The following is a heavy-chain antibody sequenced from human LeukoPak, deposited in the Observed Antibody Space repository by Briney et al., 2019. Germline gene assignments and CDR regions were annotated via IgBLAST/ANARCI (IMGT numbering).Heavy chain of an antibody. D-gene: IGHD2-15*01. CDR3: ARDQRSCSGGRCYPDLHWFDP. J-gene: IGHJ5*02. Sequence: SETLSLTCTVSGGSISSYYWSWIRQPPGKGLEWIGYIYYSGSTNYNPSLKSRVTISLVTSKDQFSLKLSSVTAADTAVYYCARDQRSCSGGRCYPDLHWFDPWGQGTLVTVSS. CDR2: IYYSGST. CDR1: GGSISSYY. V-gene: IGHV4-59*01.